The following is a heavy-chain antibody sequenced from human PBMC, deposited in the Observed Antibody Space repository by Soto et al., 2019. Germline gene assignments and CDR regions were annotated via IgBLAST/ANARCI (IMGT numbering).Heavy chain of an antibody. D-gene: IGHD5-12*01. V-gene: IGHV1-46*01. Sequence: SVKVSCKASGYTFTSYYMHWVRQAPVQGLEWMGIINPSGGSTSYAQKFQGRVTMTRDTSTSTVYMELSSLRSEDTAVYYCARSLRGYSGYGRGLGMDVWGQGTTVTVSS. CDR2: INPSGGST. CDR3: ARSLRGYSGYGRGLGMDV. CDR1: GYTFTSYY. J-gene: IGHJ6*02.